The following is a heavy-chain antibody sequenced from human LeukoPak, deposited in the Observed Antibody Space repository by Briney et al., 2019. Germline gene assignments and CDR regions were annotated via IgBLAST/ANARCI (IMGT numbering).Heavy chain of an antibody. J-gene: IGHJ5*02. D-gene: IGHD3-10*01. CDR1: GYTLTELS. V-gene: IGHV1-24*01. CDR2: FDPEDDET. Sequence: ASVKVSCKVSGYTLTELSMHWVRQAPGKGLEWMGGFDPEDDETIYAQEFQGRVTMTEDTSTDTAYMELSSLRSEDTAVYYCATLGFGELFTPNWFDPWGQGTLVTVSS. CDR3: ATLGFGELFTPNWFDP.